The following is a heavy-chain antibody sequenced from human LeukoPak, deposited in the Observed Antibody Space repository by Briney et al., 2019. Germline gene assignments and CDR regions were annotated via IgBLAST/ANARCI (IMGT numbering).Heavy chain of an antibody. CDR1: GFTFGDYA. D-gene: IGHD1-26*01. CDR3: TRESGSYYGPFDY. Sequence: GGSLRLSCTASGFTFGDYAMSWVRQAPGKGLEWVGFIRSKAYGGTTEYAASVKGRFTISRDDSKSIAYLQMNSLKTEDTAMYYCTRESGSYYGPFDYWGQGTLVTVSS. CDR2: IRSKAYGGTT. J-gene: IGHJ4*02. V-gene: IGHV3-49*04.